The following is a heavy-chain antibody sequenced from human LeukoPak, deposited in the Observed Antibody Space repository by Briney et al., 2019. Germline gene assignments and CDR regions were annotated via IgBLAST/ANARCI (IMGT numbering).Heavy chain of an antibody. V-gene: IGHV1-69*15. CDR3: ARGPSYYYDSSGYSI. J-gene: IGHJ4*02. Sequence: GSSVKVSCKASGGTFSSYAISWVRQAPGQGLEWMGRIIPIFGTANYAQKFQGRVTITADESTSTAYMELSSLRSEDTAVYYCARGPSYYYDSSGYSIWGQGTLVTVSS. CDR2: IIPIFGTA. D-gene: IGHD3-22*01. CDR1: GGTFSSYA.